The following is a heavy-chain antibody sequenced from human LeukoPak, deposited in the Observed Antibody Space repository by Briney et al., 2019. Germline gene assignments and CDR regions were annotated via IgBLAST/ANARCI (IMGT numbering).Heavy chain of an antibody. CDR2: IKPDGSEK. CDR1: GFTFSDYY. Sequence: GGSLRLSCAASGFTFSDYYMSWVRQAPGKGLEWVANIKPDGSEKYYVDSVKGRFTISRDNAESSLYLQMNSLRAEDTAVYYCARISVGTTPTLDYWGRGTLVTVSS. D-gene: IGHD1-26*01. V-gene: IGHV3-7*03. J-gene: IGHJ4*02. CDR3: ARISVGTTPTLDY.